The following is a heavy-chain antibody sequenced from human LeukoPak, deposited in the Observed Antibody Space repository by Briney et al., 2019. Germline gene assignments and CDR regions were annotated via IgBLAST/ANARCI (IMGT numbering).Heavy chain of an antibody. Sequence: NTSETLSLTCAVYGGSFSGYYWSWIRQPPGKGLEWIGEINHSGSTNYNPSLKSRVTISVDTSKNQFSLKLSSVTAADTAVYYCARSHDCGDYVGRHYGMDVWGQGTTVTVSS. CDR1: GGSFSGYY. CDR3: ARSHDCGDYVGRHYGMDV. D-gene: IGHD4-17*01. CDR2: INHSGST. J-gene: IGHJ6*02. V-gene: IGHV4-34*01.